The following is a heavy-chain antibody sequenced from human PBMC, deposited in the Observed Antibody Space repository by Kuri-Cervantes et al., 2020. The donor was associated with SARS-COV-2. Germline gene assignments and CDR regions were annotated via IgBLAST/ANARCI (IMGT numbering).Heavy chain of an antibody. J-gene: IGHJ6*03. CDR3: ARVFRGGSYYYYYYMDV. D-gene: IGHD1-26*01. CDR1: GFTFSSYS. V-gene: IGHV3-21*04. CDR2: ISSSSSYI. Sequence: GESLKISCAASGFTFSSYSMNWVRQAPGKGLEWVSSISSSSSYIYYADSVKGRFTISRDNAKNSLYLQMNSLRAEDTAVYHCARVFRGGSYYYYYYMDVWGKGTTVTVSS.